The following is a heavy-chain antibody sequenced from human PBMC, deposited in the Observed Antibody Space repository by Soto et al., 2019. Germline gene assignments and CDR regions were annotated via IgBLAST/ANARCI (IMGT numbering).Heavy chain of an antibody. D-gene: IGHD3-3*01. CDR3: ARTYYDFWSGYYTGWFDP. V-gene: IGHV4-38-2*01. Sequence: PSETLSLTCAVSGYSISSGYYWGWIRQPPGKGLEWIGSIYHSGSTYYNPSLKSRVTISVDTSKNQFSLKLSSVTAADTAVYYCARTYYDFWSGYYTGWFDPWGQGTLVTVSS. J-gene: IGHJ5*02. CDR1: GYSISSGYY. CDR2: IYHSGST.